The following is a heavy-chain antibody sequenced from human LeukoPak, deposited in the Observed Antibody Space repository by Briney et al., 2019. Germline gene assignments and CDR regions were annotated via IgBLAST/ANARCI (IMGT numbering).Heavy chain of an antibody. CDR3: AKDRDGSGSYYLDY. Sequence: PGGSLRLSCTASGFTFSSYWMTWVRQAPGKGLEWVANIKQDGSEKYYVDSVKGRFTISRDNSKNTLYLQMNSLRAEDTAVYYCAKDRDGSGSYYLDYWGQGTLVTVSS. CDR2: IKQDGSEK. CDR1: GFTFSSYW. V-gene: IGHV3-7*01. D-gene: IGHD3-10*01. J-gene: IGHJ4*02.